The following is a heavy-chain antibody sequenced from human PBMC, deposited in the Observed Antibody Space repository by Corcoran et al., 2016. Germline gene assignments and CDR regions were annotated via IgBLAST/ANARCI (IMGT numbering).Heavy chain of an antibody. CDR3: TIWGDRWFGELNGMDV. Sequence: EVQLVESGGGLVQPGGSLKLSCAASGFTFSGSAMHWVRQASGKGLEWVGRIRSKANSYATAYAASVKGRLTIARDDSKNTAYLQMNSLKTEDTAVYYCTIWGDRWFGELNGMDVWGQGTTVTVSS. J-gene: IGHJ6*02. CDR2: IRSKANSYAT. V-gene: IGHV3-73*02. D-gene: IGHD3-10*01. CDR1: GFTFSGSA.